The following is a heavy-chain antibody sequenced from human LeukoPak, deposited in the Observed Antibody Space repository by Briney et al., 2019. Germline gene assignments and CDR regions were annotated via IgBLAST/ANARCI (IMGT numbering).Heavy chain of an antibody. V-gene: IGHV1-2*04. D-gene: IGHD6-13*01. Sequence: ASVKVSCKASGYTFTGCYMHWVRQAPGQGLEWMGRINPNSGGTNYAQKFQGWVTMTRDTSISTAYMELSRLRSDDTAVYYCARGRYSSSYYGMDVWGKGTTVTVSS. CDR2: INPNSGGT. J-gene: IGHJ6*04. CDR3: ARGRYSSSYYGMDV. CDR1: GYTFTGCY.